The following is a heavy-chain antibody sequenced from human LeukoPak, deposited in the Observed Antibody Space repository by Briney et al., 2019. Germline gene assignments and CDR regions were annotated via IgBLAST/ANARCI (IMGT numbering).Heavy chain of an antibody. CDR2: ISGSGADT. D-gene: IGHD3-10*01. CDR3: AKQLDSGNYYPTGDDY. CDR1: GFTLSSYA. J-gene: IGHJ4*02. Sequence: TGGSLRLSXAASGFTLSSYATSWVRQAPGKGMEWVSAISGSGADTYYADSVKGRFTISRDASKNTLYLQMNSLRDEDTAVYYCAKQLDSGNYYPTGDDYWGQGTLVTVSS. V-gene: IGHV3-23*01.